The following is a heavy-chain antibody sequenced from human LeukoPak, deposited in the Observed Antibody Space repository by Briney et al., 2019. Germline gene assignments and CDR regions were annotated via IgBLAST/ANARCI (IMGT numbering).Heavy chain of an antibody. CDR1: GGSVSSGSYY. V-gene: IGHV4-61*01. CDR2: MYYSGST. D-gene: IGHD3-22*01. CDR3: ARSGYYYDSLDY. J-gene: IGHJ4*02. Sequence: SETLSLTCTVSGGSVSSGSYYWSWIRQPPGKGLEWIGYMYYSGSTSYNPSLKSRVTISVDTSKNQFSLKLSSVAAADTAVYYCARSGYYYDSLDYWGQGALVTVSS.